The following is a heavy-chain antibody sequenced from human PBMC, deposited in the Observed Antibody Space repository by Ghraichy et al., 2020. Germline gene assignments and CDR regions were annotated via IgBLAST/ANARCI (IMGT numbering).Heavy chain of an antibody. J-gene: IGHJ4*03. CDR3: VKDRGPSGSFDY. Sequence: GESLSLSCAASGFTFSSYAMSWVRQAPGKGLEWVSAIGGSSGNTYYADSVMGRFTISRDNSKNTLYLQMNSLRAEDTAVFYCVKDRGPSGSFDYWGQGTLVTVSS. CDR2: IGGSSGNT. D-gene: IGHD6-19*01. CDR1: GFTFSSYA. V-gene: IGHV3-23*01.